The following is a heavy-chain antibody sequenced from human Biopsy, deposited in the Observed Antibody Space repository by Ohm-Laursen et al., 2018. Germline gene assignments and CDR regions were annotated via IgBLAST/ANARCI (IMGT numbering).Heavy chain of an antibody. V-gene: IGHV1-46*01. CDR2: INPSGSTT. CDR1: GYSSTSYY. Sequence: ASVKVSCKASGYSSTSYYMHWVRQAPGQGLEWMGMINPSGSTTSYPQIFQGRVTMTRDTSKSTVYMELSSLRSADTAVYFCARNTGWYGDLYYFDYWGQGTLVTVSS. D-gene: IGHD6-19*01. CDR3: ARNTGWYGDLYYFDY. J-gene: IGHJ4*02.